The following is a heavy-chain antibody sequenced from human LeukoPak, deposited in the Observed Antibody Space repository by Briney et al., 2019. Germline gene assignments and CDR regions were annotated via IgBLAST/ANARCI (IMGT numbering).Heavy chain of an antibody. D-gene: IGHD2-15*01. Sequence: GGSLRLSCAASGFTFSSNGMHWVRQAPGKGLEWVAFIRYDGSNKYYADSVKGRFTISRDNSKNTLYLQMNSLRAGDTAVYYCATSTTRGDHYWGQGTLVTVSS. V-gene: IGHV3-30*02. CDR3: ATSTTRGDHY. CDR2: IRYDGSNK. J-gene: IGHJ4*02. CDR1: GFTFSSNG.